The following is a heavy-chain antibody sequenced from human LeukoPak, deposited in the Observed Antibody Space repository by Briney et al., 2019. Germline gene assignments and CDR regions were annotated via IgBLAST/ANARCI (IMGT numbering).Heavy chain of an antibody. CDR1: GHSFTSYW. CDR3: ARQGDYDFWSGYYTAGWFDP. CDR2: IYPGDSDT. V-gene: IGHV5-51*01. J-gene: IGHJ5*02. Sequence: GESLKISCKGSGHSFTSYWIGWVRQMPGKGLEWMGIIYPGDSDTRYSPSFQGQVTISADKSISTAYLQWSSLKASDTAMYYCARQGDYDFWSGYYTAGWFDPWGQGTLVTVSS. D-gene: IGHD3-3*01.